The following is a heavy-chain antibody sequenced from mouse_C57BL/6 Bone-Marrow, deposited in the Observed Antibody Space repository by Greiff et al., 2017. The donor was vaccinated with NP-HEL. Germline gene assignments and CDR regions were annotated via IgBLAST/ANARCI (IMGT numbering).Heavy chain of an antibody. Sequence: EVKLQESGPGLVKPSQSLSLTCSVTGYSITSGYYWNWIRQFPGNKLEWMGYISYDGSNNYNPSLKNRISITRDTSKNQFFLKLNSVTTEDTATYYCARDHYGRGFAYWGQGTLVTVSA. CDR2: ISYDGSN. V-gene: IGHV3-6*01. CDR1: GYSITSGYY. CDR3: ARDHYGRGFAY. J-gene: IGHJ3*01. D-gene: IGHD1-1*01.